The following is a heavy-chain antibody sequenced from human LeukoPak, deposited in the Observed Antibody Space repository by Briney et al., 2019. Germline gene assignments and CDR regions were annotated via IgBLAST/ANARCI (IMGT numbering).Heavy chain of an antibody. V-gene: IGHV3-30*02. Sequence: GGSLRLSCAASGFTFSSYGMHWVRQAPGKGLEWVAFIRYDGSDKYSADSVKGRFTISRDNSKNTLSLQMNSLRAEDTAVYYWAKDQTSQPPHSYYSYMDVWGKGPTVTVSS. D-gene: IGHD2-2*01. CDR2: IRYDGSDK. J-gene: IGHJ6*03. CDR1: GFTFSSYG. CDR3: AKDQTSQPPHSYYSYMDV.